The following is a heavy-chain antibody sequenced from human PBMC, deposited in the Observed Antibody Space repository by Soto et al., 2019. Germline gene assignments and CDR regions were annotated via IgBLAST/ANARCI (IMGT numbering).Heavy chain of an antibody. CDR3: ARPPSPYYHYGLDV. V-gene: IGHV4-34*01. CDR1: GGSFSGYF. CDR2: INHSGST. Sequence: PSETLSLTCAVYGGSFSGYFWSWVRQPPGKGLEWIGEINHSGSTNYSPSLKSRLTISVDTSKNQFSLKLTSVIAADTAVYYCARPPSPYYHYGLDVWGQGTTVT. J-gene: IGHJ6*02.